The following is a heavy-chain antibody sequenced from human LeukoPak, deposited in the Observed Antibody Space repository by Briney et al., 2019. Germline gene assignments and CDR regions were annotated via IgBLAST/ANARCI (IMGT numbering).Heavy chain of an antibody. CDR1: GGSISTYY. CDR3: TRDSAYYMAA. CDR2: IYYSGST. J-gene: IGHJ6*03. V-gene: IGHV4-59*01. Sequence: SETLSLTCTVSGGSISTYYWSWIRQPPGKGLEWIGYIYYSGSTNYNPSLKSRVTISVDTSKNQFSLKLSSVTAADTAVYYCTRDSAYYMAAWGKGTPVTVSS.